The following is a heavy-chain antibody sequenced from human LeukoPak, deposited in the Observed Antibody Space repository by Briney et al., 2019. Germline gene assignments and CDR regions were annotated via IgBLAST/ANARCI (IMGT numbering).Heavy chain of an antibody. J-gene: IGHJ4*02. V-gene: IGHV3-53*01. Sequence: GGSLRLSCAASGFTVSSNYMSWVRQAPGKGLEWVSVIYSGGGTYYADSVKGRFTISRDNSKNTLYLQMNSPGAEDTAVYYCARDGLTGGPFDYWGQGTLVTVSS. CDR1: GFTVSSNY. CDR3: ARDGLTGGPFDY. CDR2: IYSGGGT. D-gene: IGHD7-27*01.